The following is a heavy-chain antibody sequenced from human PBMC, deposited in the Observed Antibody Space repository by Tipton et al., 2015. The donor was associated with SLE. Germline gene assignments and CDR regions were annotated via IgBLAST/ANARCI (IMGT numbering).Heavy chain of an antibody. J-gene: IGHJ4*02. CDR2: ISSSGSTI. Sequence: SLRLSCAASGFTFSDYYMSWIRQAPGKGLEWVSYISSSGSTIYYADSVKGRFTISRDNAKNSLYLQMNSLRAEDTALYYCAKDSHFSGSSWYYFDYWGQGTLVTVSS. CDR3: AKDSHFSGSSWYYFDY. D-gene: IGHD6-13*01. CDR1: GFTFSDYY. V-gene: IGHV3-11*01.